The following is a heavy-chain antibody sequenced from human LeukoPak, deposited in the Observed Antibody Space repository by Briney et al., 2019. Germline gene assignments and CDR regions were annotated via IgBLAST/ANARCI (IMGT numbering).Heavy chain of an antibody. CDR3: ARLLRQQLAYNWFDP. J-gene: IGHJ5*02. D-gene: IGHD6-13*01. CDR1: GGSISSYY. V-gene: IGHV4-59*01. CDR2: IYYSGST. Sequence: SETLSLTCTVSGGSISSYYWSWIRQPPGKGLEWIGYIYYSGSTNYNPSLKSRVTISVDTSKNQFSLKLSSVTAADTAVYYCARLLRQQLAYNWFDPWGQGTLVTVSS.